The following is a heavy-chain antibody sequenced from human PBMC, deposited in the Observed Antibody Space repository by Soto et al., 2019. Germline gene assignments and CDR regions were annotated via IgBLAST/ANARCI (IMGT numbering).Heavy chain of an antibody. V-gene: IGHV4-59*10. CDR2: IYTRGSP. J-gene: IGHJ6*02. D-gene: IGHD2-15*01. CDR1: ARSISRYY. CDR3: ARDQGYCSGSSCSDYYYYGIDV. Sequence: PPETLSPTCPLYARSISRYYWSWIRQLAGEGGGWIGRIYTRGSPNYNPSLKSRVTMSVDTSKNQFSLKRSSVTAADTAVYYCARDQGYCSGSSCSDYYYYGIDVWGQGTTVTVSS.